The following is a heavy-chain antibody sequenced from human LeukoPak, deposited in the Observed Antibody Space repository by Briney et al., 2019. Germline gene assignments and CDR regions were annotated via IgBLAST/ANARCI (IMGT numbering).Heavy chain of an antibody. CDR3: VKDIGYCSSTSCSFDY. CDR1: GLNFDDYA. CDR2: ISWNSGNI. D-gene: IGHD2-2*01. V-gene: IGHV3-9*01. J-gene: IGHJ4*02. Sequence: GRSLRLSCAASGLNFDDYAMHWVRQAPGKGLEWVSGISWNSGNIGYADSVKGRFTISRDNAKNSLYLQMNSLRAEDTALYYCVKDIGYCSSTSCSFDYWGQGTLVTVSS.